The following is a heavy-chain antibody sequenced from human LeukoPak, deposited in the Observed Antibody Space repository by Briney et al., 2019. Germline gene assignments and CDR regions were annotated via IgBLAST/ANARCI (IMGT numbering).Heavy chain of an antibody. V-gene: IGHV3-15*01. CDR2: IKSRTDGATT. CDR1: GFTFSVAW. Sequence: GGSLRLSCGASGFTFSVAWMSWVRQAPGNGLQWVGRIKSRTDGATTDYAAPVKGRFTISRDDSKNMLYPQMSSLKTEDTAVYYCTTIKTAMATEFDYWGQGTLVTVSS. CDR3: TTIKTAMATEFDY. D-gene: IGHD5-18*01. J-gene: IGHJ4*02.